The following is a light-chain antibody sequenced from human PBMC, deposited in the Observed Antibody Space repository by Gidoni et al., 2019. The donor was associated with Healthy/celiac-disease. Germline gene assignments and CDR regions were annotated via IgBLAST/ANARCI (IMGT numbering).Light chain of an antibody. V-gene: IGKV4-1*01. CDR1: QSVLYSSNNKNY. J-gene: IGKJ2*01. CDR2: WAS. Sequence: DIVFTQPPDPLAVSLGERATINCTSSQSVLYSSNNKNYLAWYQPKPGQPPKLLIYWASTRESGVPDRCSGSGSGKDFTLTISSLQDEDVAVYYCQQYYSTPQTFXQXTKLEIK. CDR3: QQYYSTPQT.